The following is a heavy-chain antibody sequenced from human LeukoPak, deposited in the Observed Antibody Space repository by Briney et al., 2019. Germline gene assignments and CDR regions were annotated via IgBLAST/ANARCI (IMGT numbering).Heavy chain of an antibody. CDR3: ARELLRYFDWLSPFDY. CDR2: ISYDGSNK. Sequence: GGSLRLSCAASGFTFSSYAMHWVRQAPGKGLEWVAVISYDGSNKYYADSVKGRFTIFRDNSKNTLYLQMNSLRAEDTAVYYCARELLRYFDWLSPFDYWGQGTLVTVSS. J-gene: IGHJ4*02. V-gene: IGHV3-30*04. D-gene: IGHD3-9*01. CDR1: GFTFSSYA.